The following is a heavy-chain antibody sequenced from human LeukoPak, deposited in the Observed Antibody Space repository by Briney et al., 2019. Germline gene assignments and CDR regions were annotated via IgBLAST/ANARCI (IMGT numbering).Heavy chain of an antibody. V-gene: IGHV3-21*01. CDR2: ISSSSSYI. Sequence: GGSLRLSCAASGFTFSSYSMNWVRQAPGKGLEWVSSISSSSSYIYYADSVKGRFTISRDNAKNSLYLQMNSLRAEDTAVYYCASGGITVTGFEYWRQGTLVTVSS. CDR3: ASGGITVTGFEY. J-gene: IGHJ4*02. D-gene: IGHD4-17*01. CDR1: GFTFSSYS.